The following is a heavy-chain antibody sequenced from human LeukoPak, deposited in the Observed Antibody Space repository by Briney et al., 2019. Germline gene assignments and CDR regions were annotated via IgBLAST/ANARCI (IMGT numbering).Heavy chain of an antibody. D-gene: IGHD1-26*01. CDR2: IYSGRST. V-gene: IGHV3-66*01. CDR3: ARYSGTFSNSYFDC. J-gene: IGHJ4*02. CDR1: GFTFSDYY. Sequence: GGSLRLSCAASGFTFSDYYMSWIRQAPGKGLEWVSLIYSGRSTYYADSVKGRFIISRDNSKNTLYLQMNSLRAEDTAVYYCARYSGTFSNSYFDCWGQGTLVTVSS.